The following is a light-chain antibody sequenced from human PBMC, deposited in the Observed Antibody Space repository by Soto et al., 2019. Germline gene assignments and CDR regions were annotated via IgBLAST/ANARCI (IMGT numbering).Light chain of an antibody. CDR2: DAS. Sequence: EIVLTQSQATLSLSPGERATLSCRASQSVSSYLAWYQQKPGQAPRLLIYDASNSDTGIPARFSGSGSGTDFTLTISSLEPEDVAVYYCQQRSNWPPYTFGKGTKLEIK. CDR1: QSVSSY. CDR3: QQRSNWPPYT. V-gene: IGKV3-11*01. J-gene: IGKJ2*01.